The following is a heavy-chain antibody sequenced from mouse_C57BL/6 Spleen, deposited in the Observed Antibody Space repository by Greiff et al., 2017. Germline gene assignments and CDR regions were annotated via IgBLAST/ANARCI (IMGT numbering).Heavy chain of an antibody. CDR2: IWWDDDK. Sequence: QVTLKVSGPGILQPSQTLSLTCSFSGFSLSTFGMGVGWIRQPSGKGLEWLAHIWWDDDKYYNPALKSRLTISKVTAKNQVFLKIANVDTADTAPYYCARILNWDEAMDYWGQGTSVTVSS. J-gene: IGHJ4*01. CDR3: ARILNWDEAMDY. CDR1: GFSLSTFGMG. D-gene: IGHD4-1*02. V-gene: IGHV8-8*01.